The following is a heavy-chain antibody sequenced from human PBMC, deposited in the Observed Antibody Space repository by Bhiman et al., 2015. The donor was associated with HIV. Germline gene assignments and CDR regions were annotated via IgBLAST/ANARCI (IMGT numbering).Heavy chain of an antibody. Sequence: EVQLVESGGGLVQPGASLRLSCAASGFTFSNAWMTWVRQAPGKGLEWVGRIKSKTDGGTTDYAAPVKGRFTISRDDSKNTLYLQMDSLKTEDTALYYCTFRGDYGGNSRFYRFDFWGQGTLVTVSS. V-gene: IGHV3-15*01. CDR2: IKSKTDGGTT. D-gene: IGHD4-23*01. CDR3: TFRGDYGGNSRFYRFDF. J-gene: IGHJ4*02. CDR1: GFTFSNAW.